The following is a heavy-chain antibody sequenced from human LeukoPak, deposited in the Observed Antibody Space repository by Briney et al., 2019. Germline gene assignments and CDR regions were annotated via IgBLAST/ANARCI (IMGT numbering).Heavy chain of an antibody. CDR2: INPSGGST. V-gene: IGHV1-46*01. Sequence: ASVKVSCKASGYTFTSYYMHWVRQAPGQGLEWMGIINPSGGSTSYAQKFQGRVTMTRDTSTSTVYMELSSLRSEDTAVYYCARDREDIVVVPAAIGYWGQGTLVTVSS. D-gene: IGHD2-2*02. CDR3: ARDREDIVVVPAAIGY. CDR1: GYTFTSYY. J-gene: IGHJ4*02.